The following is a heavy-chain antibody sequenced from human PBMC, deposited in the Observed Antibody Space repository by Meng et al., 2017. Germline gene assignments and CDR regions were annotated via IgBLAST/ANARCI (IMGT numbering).Heavy chain of an antibody. CDR2: IIPIFGTA. D-gene: IGHD2-15*01. CDR1: GGTFSSYA. CDR3: AIVPKGYCSGGSCYSIDY. J-gene: IGHJ4*02. V-gene: IGHV1-69*01. Sequence: QVQLVQSGAEVKKPGSSVKVSCKASGGTFSSYAISWVRQAPGQGLEWMGGIIPIFGTANYAQKFQGRITITADESTSTAYMELSSLRSEDTAVYYCAIVPKGYCSGGSCYSIDYWGQGTLVTVSS.